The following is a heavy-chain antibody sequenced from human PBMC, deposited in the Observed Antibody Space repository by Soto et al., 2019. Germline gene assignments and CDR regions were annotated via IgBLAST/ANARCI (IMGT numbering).Heavy chain of an antibody. CDR2: IVVGSGNT. CDR1: GFAFTSSA. Sequence: GASGQVTRNASGFAFTSSAVQWVQQARGQRLEWIGWIVVGSGNTNYAQKFQERVTITRYMSTSTAYMELSSLRYEDTAVYYCAAVGGTGIFTGIDVWGQGTTVTVSS. D-gene: IGHD1-1*01. V-gene: IGHV1-58*01. J-gene: IGHJ6*02. CDR3: AAVGGTGIFTGIDV.